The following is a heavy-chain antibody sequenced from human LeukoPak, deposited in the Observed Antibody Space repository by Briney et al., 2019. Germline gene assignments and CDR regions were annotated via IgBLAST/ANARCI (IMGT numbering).Heavy chain of an antibody. CDR1: GFTFSSYG. V-gene: IGHV3-30*02. D-gene: IGHD3-10*01. Sequence: PGGSLRLSCAASGFTFSSYGIHWVRQAPGKGLEWVAFIRYDGSNKYYADSVKGRFTISRDNSKNTLYLQMNSLSTEDTALYYCAKDWGVRGLIARFWNTPDYWGQGTLVTVSS. CDR3: AKDWGVRGLIARFWNTPDY. CDR2: IRYDGSNK. J-gene: IGHJ4*02.